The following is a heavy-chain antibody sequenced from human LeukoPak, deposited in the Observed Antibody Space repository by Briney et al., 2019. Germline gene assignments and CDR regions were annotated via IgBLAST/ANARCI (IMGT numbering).Heavy chain of an antibody. V-gene: IGHV3-43*02. J-gene: IGHJ4*02. CDR3: AKVTGLYSSGWQYFDY. CDR1: GFTFDDYA. D-gene: IGHD6-19*01. CDR2: ISGVGGST. Sequence: AGGSLRLSCAASGFTFDDYAMHWVRQAPGKGLEWVSLISGVGGSTYYADSVKGRFTISRDNSKNSLYLQMNSLRTEDTALYYCAKVTGLYSSGWQYFDYWGQGTLVTASS.